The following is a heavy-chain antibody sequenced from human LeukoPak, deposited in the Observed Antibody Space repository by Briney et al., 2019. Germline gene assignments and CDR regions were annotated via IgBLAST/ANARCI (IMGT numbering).Heavy chain of an antibody. CDR2: VRYDGSNK. Sequence: GGSVRLSWAAAGFTFSSYGMHWVRRAPGKGLGWVAFVRYDGSNKYYADSVKGRFTISRDNSKNTLYLQMNSLRAEATAVYYCAREGRPNWAPNWFDPWGQGTLVTVSS. CDR1: GFTFSSYG. D-gene: IGHD7-27*01. J-gene: IGHJ5*02. CDR3: AREGRPNWAPNWFDP. V-gene: IGHV3-30*02.